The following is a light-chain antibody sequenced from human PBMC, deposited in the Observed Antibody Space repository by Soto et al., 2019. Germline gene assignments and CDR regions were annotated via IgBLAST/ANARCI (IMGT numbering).Light chain of an antibody. Sequence: QSALTQPASVSGSPGQSITISCTGTNSDVGAYNYVSWYQHHPGKAPKLMIYDVSSRPSGTSNRFSGSKSGNTASLTISGLQAEDEADHYCSSYIGSNSFVFGTGTKVTVL. CDR3: SSYIGSNSFV. CDR1: NSDVGAYNY. CDR2: DVS. V-gene: IGLV2-14*03. J-gene: IGLJ1*01.